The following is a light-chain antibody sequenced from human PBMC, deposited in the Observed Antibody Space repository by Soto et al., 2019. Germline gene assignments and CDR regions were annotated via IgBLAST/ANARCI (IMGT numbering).Light chain of an antibody. Sequence: EIVLTQSPATLSLSPGEGATLSCRASQSGFSSYLAWFQQIPGQAPRLLIYGASSRATGIPDRFSGSGSGTDFTLTISRLEPEDFAVYYCQQYGSSPYTFGQGTKLEIK. J-gene: IGKJ2*01. CDR3: QQYGSSPYT. CDR1: QSGFSSY. V-gene: IGKV3-20*01. CDR2: GAS.